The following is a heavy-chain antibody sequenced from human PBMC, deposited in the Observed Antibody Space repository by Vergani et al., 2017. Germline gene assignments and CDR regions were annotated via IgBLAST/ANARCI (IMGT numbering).Heavy chain of an antibody. CDR1: GYSISSGYY. J-gene: IGHJ4*02. D-gene: IGHD2-8*01. V-gene: IGHV4-38-2*02. CDR2: INHSGST. CDR3: ARGVCPDY. Sequence: QVQLQESGPGLVKPSETLSLTCTVSGYSISSGYYWGWIRQPPGKGLEWIGEINHSGSTNYNPSLKSRVTISVDTSKNQFSLKLSSVTAADTAVYYCARGVCPDYWGQGTLVTVSS.